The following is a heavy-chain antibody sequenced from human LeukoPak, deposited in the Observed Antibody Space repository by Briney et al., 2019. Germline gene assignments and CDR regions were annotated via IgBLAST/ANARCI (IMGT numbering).Heavy chain of an antibody. D-gene: IGHD3-10*01. CDR3: ARDKKEFGELFSRYYYYGMDV. CDR1: GGSISSYY. V-gene: IGHV4-59*01. Sequence: SETLSLTCTVSGGSISSYYWSWIRQPPGKGLEWIGCIYYSGSTNYNPSLKSRVTISVDTSKNQFSLKLSSVTAADTAVYYCARDKKEFGELFSRYYYYGMDVWGQGTTVTVSS. J-gene: IGHJ6*02. CDR2: IYYSGST.